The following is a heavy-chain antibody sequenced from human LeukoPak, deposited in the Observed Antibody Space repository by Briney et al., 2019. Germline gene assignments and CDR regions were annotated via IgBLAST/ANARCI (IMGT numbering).Heavy chain of an antibody. CDR3: ATGAQQLGY. V-gene: IGHV3-7*03. J-gene: IGHJ4*02. CDR2: IKQDGSEK. CDR1: GFTFSGYW. D-gene: IGHD6-13*01. Sequence: GGSLRLSCVASGFTFSGYWMSWVRQAPGQGLEWVANIKQDGSEKYYVDSVKGRFTISRDNAKNSLYLQMNSLRAEDTGMYYCATGAQQLGYWGQGTLVTVSS.